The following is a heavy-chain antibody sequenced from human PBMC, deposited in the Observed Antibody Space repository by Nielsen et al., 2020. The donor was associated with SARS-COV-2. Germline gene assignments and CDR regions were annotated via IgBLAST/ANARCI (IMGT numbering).Heavy chain of an antibody. CDR1: GFTFSDYA. J-gene: IGHJ6*03. Sequence: GESLKISCAASGFTFSDYAMYWVRQAPGKGLEWVSTISASGSAAYYADSVKGRFIVSRDNSKNALFLQLITLGAEDTAIYHCAKAAGSNYYHYIDVWGTGTTVTVS. CDR2: ISASGSAA. CDR3: AKAAGSNYYHYIDV. V-gene: IGHV3-23*01.